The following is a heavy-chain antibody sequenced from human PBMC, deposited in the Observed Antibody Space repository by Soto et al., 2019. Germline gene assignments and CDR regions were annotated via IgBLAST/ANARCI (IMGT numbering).Heavy chain of an antibody. CDR2: FKANGGAT. Sequence: QVQLVQSGAELKKPGASVTVSCKASGYTFTGHDLHWVRQAPGQGLEWMGWFKANGGATKYARKFQGRVTMTRDTSTTTAYLELNSLRSDDTAVYFCARVGSYSDGSSYPYWGQGTLVTVSA. CDR3: ARVGSYSDGSSYPY. CDR1: GYTFTGHD. V-gene: IGHV1-2*02. J-gene: IGHJ4*02. D-gene: IGHD6-6*01.